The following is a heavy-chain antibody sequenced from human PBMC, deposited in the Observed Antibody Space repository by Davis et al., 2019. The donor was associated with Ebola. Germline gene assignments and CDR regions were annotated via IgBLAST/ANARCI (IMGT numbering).Heavy chain of an antibody. V-gene: IGHV1-69*06. D-gene: IGHD3-10*01. CDR2: IIPLFGTT. CDR1: GNTISTYT. CDR3: ARETYYYGSGSIGAFDI. Sequence: AASVKVSCKASGNTISTYTIDWVRQAPGQGLEWMGGIIPLFGTTNYAQKFRGRVMITADKSTRIAYMELNSLTSEDTAVYYCARETYYYGSGSIGAFDIWGQGTMVTVSS. J-gene: IGHJ3*02.